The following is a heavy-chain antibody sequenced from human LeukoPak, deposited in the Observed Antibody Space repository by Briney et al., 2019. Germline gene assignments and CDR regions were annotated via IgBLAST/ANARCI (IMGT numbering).Heavy chain of an antibody. Sequence: GASVKVSCKASGYTFTSYGISWVRQAPGQGLEWMGWISAYNGNTNYAQKLQGRVTMTTDTSTSTAYMELRSLRSDDTAVYYCARKIAGYSSSYYFDYWGQGTLVTVSS. J-gene: IGHJ4*02. CDR2: ISAYNGNT. D-gene: IGHD6-13*01. V-gene: IGHV1-18*01. CDR3: ARKIAGYSSSYYFDY. CDR1: GYTFTSYG.